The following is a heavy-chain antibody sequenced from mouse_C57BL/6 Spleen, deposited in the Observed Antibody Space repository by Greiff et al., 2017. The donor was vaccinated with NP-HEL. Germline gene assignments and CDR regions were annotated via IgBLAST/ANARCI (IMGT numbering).Heavy chain of an antibody. CDR2: ISSGGSYT. J-gene: IGHJ2*01. CDR1: GFTFSSYG. V-gene: IGHV5-6*01. D-gene: IGHD2-4*01. CDR3: ARRGSTMITTTNFDY. Sequence: EVQVVESGGDLVKPGGSLKLSCAASGFTFSSYGMSWVRQTPDKRLEWVATISSGGSYTYYPDSVKGRFTISRDNAKNTLYLQMSSLKSEDTAMYYCARRGSTMITTTNFDYWGQGTTLTVSS.